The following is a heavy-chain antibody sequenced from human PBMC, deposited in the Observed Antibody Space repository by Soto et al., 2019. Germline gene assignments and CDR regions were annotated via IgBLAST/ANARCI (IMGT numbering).Heavy chain of an antibody. V-gene: IGHV1-69*13. CDR3: ARDRGTMVRGVSYYYYYGMDV. J-gene: IGHJ6*02. Sequence: SVKVSCKASGGTFSSYAISWVRQAPGQGLEWMGGIIPIFGTANYAQKFQGRVTITADESTSTAYMELSSMRSEDTAVYYCARDRGTMVRGVSYYYYYGMDVWGQGTTVTVSS. CDR1: GGTFSSYA. CDR2: IIPIFGTA. D-gene: IGHD3-10*01.